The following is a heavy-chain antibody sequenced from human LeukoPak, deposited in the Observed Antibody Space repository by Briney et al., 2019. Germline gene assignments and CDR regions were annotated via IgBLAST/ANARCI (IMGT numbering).Heavy chain of an antibody. J-gene: IGHJ4*02. CDR3: ARGNIVGASLFDY. Sequence: PGGSLRLSCAASGFTFSSYSMNWVRQAPGKGLEWVSYISSSSSTIYYADSVKGRFTISRDNAKPSLYLQMNSLRAEDTAVYYCARGNIVGASLFDYWGQGTLVTVSS. CDR2: ISSSSSTI. D-gene: IGHD1-26*01. V-gene: IGHV3-48*01. CDR1: GFTFSSYS.